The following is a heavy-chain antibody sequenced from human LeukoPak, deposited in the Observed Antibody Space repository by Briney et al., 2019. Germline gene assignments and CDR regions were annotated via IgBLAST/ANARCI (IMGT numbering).Heavy chain of an antibody. J-gene: IGHJ4*02. D-gene: IGHD2-15*01. CDR1: GCTFTSYY. CDR3: ARSTVVVAAEFDY. Sequence: ASVKVSCKTSGCTFTSYYMHWVRQAPGLGLEWMGLINPSGGSTTYAQKFQGRVAMARDTSTSTVYMELSSLRSEDTAVYYCARSTVVVAAEFDYWGQGTLVTVSS. CDR2: INPSGGST. V-gene: IGHV1-46*01.